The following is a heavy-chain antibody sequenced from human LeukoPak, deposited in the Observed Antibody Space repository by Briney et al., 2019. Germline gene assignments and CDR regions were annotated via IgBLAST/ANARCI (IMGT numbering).Heavy chain of an antibody. J-gene: IGHJ5*02. D-gene: IGHD7-27*01. CDR1: GFSFSSYG. CDR3: ARLGRTSPFDL. CDR2: IDGDSSST. Sequence: RGSLRLSCAASGFSFSSYGMHWVRQAPGKGLVWVSRIDGDSSSTAYAESVKGRFTISRDNAKNTLYLQMNSLRADDTAVYYCARLGRTSPFDLRGQGTLVTVSS. V-gene: IGHV3-74*01.